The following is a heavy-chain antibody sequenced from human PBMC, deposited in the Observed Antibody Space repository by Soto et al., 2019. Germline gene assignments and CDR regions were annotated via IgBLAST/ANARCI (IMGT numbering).Heavy chain of an antibody. CDR3: ARDRVESGYPEYFQH. CDR1: GFTVSSNY. CDR2: IYSGGST. D-gene: IGHD3-22*01. Sequence: EVQLVESGGGLIQPGGSLRLSCAASGFTVSSNYMSWGRQAPGKGLEWVSGIYSGGSTYYADSVKGRLTISRYNSKNTLYLQMNTPSAEDTSVYYCARDRVESGYPEYFQHWGQGTLVTVSS. J-gene: IGHJ1*01. V-gene: IGHV3-53*01.